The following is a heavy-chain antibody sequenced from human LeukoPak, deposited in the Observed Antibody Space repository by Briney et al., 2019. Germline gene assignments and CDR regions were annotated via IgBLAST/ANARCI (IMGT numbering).Heavy chain of an antibody. CDR1: GFTFSSYE. CDR3: ARELPYYYGSGIGEAWFDP. CDR2: ISSTGSTI. J-gene: IGHJ5*02. D-gene: IGHD3-10*01. V-gene: IGHV3-48*03. Sequence: QPGGSLRLSCAASGFTFSSYEMNWVRQAPGKGLEWVSHISSTGSTIYYADSVKGRFTISRDNAKNSLYLQMNSLRVEDTAVYYCARELPYYYGSGIGEAWFDPWGQGTLVTVSS.